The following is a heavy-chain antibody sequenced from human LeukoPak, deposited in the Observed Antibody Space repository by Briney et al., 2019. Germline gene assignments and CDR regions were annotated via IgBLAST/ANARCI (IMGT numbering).Heavy chain of an antibody. D-gene: IGHD3-3*01. CDR1: GGTFSSYT. V-gene: IGHV1-69*02. J-gene: IGHJ4*02. Sequence: ASVKVSCKASGGTFSSYTISWVRQAPGQGLEWMGRIIPILGIANYAQKFQGRVTITAGKSTSTAYMELSSPRSEDTAVYYCARAPNDFWSGYLYYFDYWGQGTLVTVSS. CDR2: IIPILGIA. CDR3: ARAPNDFWSGYLYYFDY.